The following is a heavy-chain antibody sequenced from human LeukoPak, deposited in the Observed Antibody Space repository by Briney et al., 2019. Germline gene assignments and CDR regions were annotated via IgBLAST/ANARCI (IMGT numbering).Heavy chain of an antibody. V-gene: IGHV3-9*01. CDR2: ISWNSGSI. J-gene: IGHJ6*03. CDR1: GFTFDDYA. CDR3: AKPPSKYYYYYYMDV. D-gene: IGHD4-11*01. Sequence: PGGSLRLSCAASGFTFDDYAMHWVRQAPGKGPEWVSGISWNSGSIGYADSVKGRFTISRDNAKNSLYLQMNSLRAEDTALYYRAKPPSKYYYYYYMDVWGKGTTVTVSS.